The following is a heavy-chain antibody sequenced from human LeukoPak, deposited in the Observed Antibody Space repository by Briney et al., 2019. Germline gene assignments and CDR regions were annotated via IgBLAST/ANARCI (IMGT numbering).Heavy chain of an antibody. CDR1: GFTFSSYA. CDR3: AKDKARYFDWLSY. J-gene: IGHJ4*02. V-gene: IGHV3-23*01. Sequence: GGSLRLSCAASGFTFSSYAMSWVRQAPGKGLEWVSAISGSGGSTYYADSVKGRFTIPRDNSKNTLYLQMNSLRAEDTAVYYCAKDKARYFDWLSYWGQGTLVTVSS. CDR2: ISGSGGST. D-gene: IGHD3-9*01.